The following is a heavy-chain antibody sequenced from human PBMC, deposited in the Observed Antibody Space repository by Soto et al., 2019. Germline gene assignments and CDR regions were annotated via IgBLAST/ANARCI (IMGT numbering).Heavy chain of an antibody. CDR2: IYYSGNT. D-gene: IGHD5-12*01. Sequence: SETLSLTCTVSGGSISSGGYYWSWIRQHPGKGLEWIGYIYYSGNTYYNPSLKSRVTMSVDTSKNQFSLKLSSVTAADTAVYYCARDDFRWLYFDCWGQGTLVTVSS. CDR3: ARDDFRWLYFDC. CDR1: GGSISSGGYY. J-gene: IGHJ4*02. V-gene: IGHV4-31*03.